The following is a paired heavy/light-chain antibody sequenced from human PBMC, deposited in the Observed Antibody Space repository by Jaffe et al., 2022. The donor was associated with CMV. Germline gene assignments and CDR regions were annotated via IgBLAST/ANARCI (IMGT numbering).Light chain of an antibody. CDR1: SLRNYY. Sequence: SSELTQDPAVSVALGQTVRITCQGDSLRNYYASWYQQKPGQAPVLVIYGQNNRPSKIPDRFSGSSSGNTASLTITGAQAEDEAAYYCNSRDSYNNLEVFGGGTKLTVL. CDR3: NSRDSYNNLEV. V-gene: IGLV3-19*01. CDR2: GQN. J-gene: IGLJ3*02.
Heavy chain of an antibody. J-gene: IGHJ5*02. Sequence: QFQVQESGPRLVKPSETLSLTCSVSGGSIANSSYYWAWIRQPPGKGLEWIGSIFYSGSAYYSASLKSRITISIDTSKNQFSLKLNSVTAADTAVYYCAPYTMVRGVSKFDPWGQGTLVTVSS. CDR3: APYTMVRGVSKFDP. V-gene: IGHV4-39*01. D-gene: IGHD3-10*01. CDR1: GGSIANSSYY. CDR2: IFYSGSA.